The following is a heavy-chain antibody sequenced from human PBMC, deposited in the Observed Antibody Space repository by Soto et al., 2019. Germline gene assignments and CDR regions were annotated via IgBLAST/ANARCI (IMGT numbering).Heavy chain of an antibody. CDR3: AKDIAPGLGILTGYYNVGDY. V-gene: IGHV3-30*18. CDR2: ISYDGSNK. CDR1: GFTFSSYG. J-gene: IGHJ4*02. D-gene: IGHD3-9*01. Sequence: GGSLRLSCAASGFTFSSYGMHWVRQAPGKGLEWVAVISYDGSNKYYADSVKGRFTISRDNSKNTLYLQMNSLRAEDTAVYYCAKDIAPGLGILTGYYNVGDYWGQGTLVTVSS.